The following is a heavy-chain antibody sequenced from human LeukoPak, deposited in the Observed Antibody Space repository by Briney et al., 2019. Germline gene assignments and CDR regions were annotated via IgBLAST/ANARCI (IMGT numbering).Heavy chain of an antibody. V-gene: IGHV3-53*01. Sequence: GGSLRLSCAASGFTVSSNYMSWVRQATGKGLEWVSVIYNDGNTYYADSVKGRFTISRDNSKNTLYLQMNSLRAEDTAVYYCARDRDFSAYFDYWGQGTLVTVSS. CDR2: IYNDGNT. CDR3: ARDRDFSAYFDY. CDR1: GFTVSSNY. D-gene: IGHD3-22*01. J-gene: IGHJ4*02.